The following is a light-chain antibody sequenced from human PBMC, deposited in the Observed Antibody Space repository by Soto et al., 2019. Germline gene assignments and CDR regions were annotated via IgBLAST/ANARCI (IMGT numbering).Light chain of an antibody. V-gene: IGKV1-5*01. Sequence: DIQMTQSPSTLSASVGDRVTITCRASQSISSWLAWYQQKPGKAPKLLIYDASSLESGVPSRFSGSGSGTEFPLTISSLQPDDFATYYCQQYNSYNTFGQGTKVDIK. CDR3: QQYNSYNT. CDR2: DAS. CDR1: QSISSW. J-gene: IGKJ2*01.